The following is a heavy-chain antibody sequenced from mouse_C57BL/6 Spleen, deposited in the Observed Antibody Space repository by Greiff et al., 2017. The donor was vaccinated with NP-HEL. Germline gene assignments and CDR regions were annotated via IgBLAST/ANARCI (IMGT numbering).Heavy chain of an antibody. J-gene: IGHJ3*01. CDR2: INPNNGGT. V-gene: IGHV1-26*01. CDR3: ARGPPRVFAY. CDR1: GYTFTDYY. Sequence: EVQLQQSGPELVKPGASVKISCKASGYTFTDYYMNWVKQSHGKSLEWIGDINPNNGGTSYNQKFKGKATLTVDKSSSTAYMELRSLTSEDSAVYYCARGPPRVFAYWGQGTLVTVSA.